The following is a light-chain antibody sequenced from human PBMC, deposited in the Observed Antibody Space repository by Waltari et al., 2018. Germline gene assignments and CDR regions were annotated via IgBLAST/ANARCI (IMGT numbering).Light chain of an antibody. CDR2: DVS. J-gene: IGLJ2*01. CDR3: ASYTNINTLVV. CDR1: SNDVGGYNY. V-gene: IGLV2-14*03. Sequence: QSALTQPASVSGSPGQSITSPCTGTSNDVGGYNYVPWYQQHPGKAPKLMIYDVSRRPSGVSDRFSASKSGNTASLTISGLQTEDEADYYCASYTNINTLVVLGGGTKLTVL.